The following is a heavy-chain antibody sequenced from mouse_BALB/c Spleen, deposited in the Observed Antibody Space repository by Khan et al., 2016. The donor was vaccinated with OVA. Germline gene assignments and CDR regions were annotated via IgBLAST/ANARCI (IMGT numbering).Heavy chain of an antibody. V-gene: IGHV2-6-4*01. CDR2: IWGGGGT. J-gene: IGHJ4*01. CDR1: GFSLSRYN. CDR3: ARAYYRYDGYYAMDY. D-gene: IGHD2-14*01. Sequence: QVQLKESGPGLVAPSQSLSITCTVSGFSLSRYNIHWVRQPPGKGLEWLGMIWGGGGTDYNSTLKSRLNISEDNSKSQVFLKMNSLQTDDTAMYYCARAYYRYDGYYAMDYWGQGTSVTVSS.